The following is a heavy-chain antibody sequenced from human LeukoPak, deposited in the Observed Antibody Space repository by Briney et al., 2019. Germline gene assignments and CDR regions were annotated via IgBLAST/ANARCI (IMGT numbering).Heavy chain of an antibody. CDR3: ARDPGYGALDY. CDR2: IKQDGSDK. D-gene: IGHD4-17*01. V-gene: IGHV3-7*01. CDR1: GFTFSSYW. J-gene: IGHJ4*02. Sequence: GGSLRLSCAASGFTFSSYWMSWVRQAPGKGLEWVANIKQDGSDKYYVDSVKGRFTISRDNAKNSLYLQMNSLRGEDTAVYYCARDPGYGALDYWGQGTLVTVSS.